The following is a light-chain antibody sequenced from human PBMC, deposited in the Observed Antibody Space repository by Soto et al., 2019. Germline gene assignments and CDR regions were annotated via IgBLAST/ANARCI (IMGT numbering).Light chain of an antibody. V-gene: IGKV3-20*01. CDR1: QSVSTNY. J-gene: IGKJ3*01. CDR3: QQYDTSWGT. CDR2: GVS. Sequence: EIVLTQSPGTLSLSPGERATLSCRASQSVSTNYLAWYQQEPGQAPRLLIYGVSSRAAGIPDRFSGSGSGTDFTLTITRLEPEDFAVYYCQQYDTSWGTVGPGTKVDIK.